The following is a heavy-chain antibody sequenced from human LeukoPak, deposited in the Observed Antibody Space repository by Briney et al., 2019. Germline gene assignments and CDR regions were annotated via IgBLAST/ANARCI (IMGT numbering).Heavy chain of an antibody. V-gene: IGHV1-46*01. CDR2: INPSGGST. J-gene: IGHJ6*03. D-gene: IGHD6-13*01. Sequence: GASVKVSCEASGYTFTSYYMHWVRQAPGQGLEWMGIINPSGGSTSYAQKFQGRVTMTRDTSTSTVYMELSSLRSEDTAVYYCARDGEAAAGTFDYYYMDVWGKGTTVTISS. CDR3: ARDGEAAAGTFDYYYMDV. CDR1: GYTFTSYY.